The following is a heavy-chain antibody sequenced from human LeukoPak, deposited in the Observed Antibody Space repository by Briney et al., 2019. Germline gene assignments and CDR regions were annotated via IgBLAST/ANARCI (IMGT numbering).Heavy chain of an antibody. D-gene: IGHD3-10*01. CDR3: ARTRAMVRGKRRDYYYYGMDV. V-gene: IGHV1-8*01. Sequence: ASVKVSCKASGYTFTSYDINWVRQATGQGLEWMGWMNPNSGNTGYAQKFQGRVTITRNTSISTAYMELSSLRSEDTAVYYCARTRAMVRGKRRDYYYYGMDVWGQGTTVTVSS. CDR2: MNPNSGNT. J-gene: IGHJ6*02. CDR1: GYTFTSYD.